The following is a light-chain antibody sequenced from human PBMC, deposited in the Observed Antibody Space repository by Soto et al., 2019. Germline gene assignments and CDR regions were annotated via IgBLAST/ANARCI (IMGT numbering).Light chain of an antibody. V-gene: IGLV2-8*01. Sequence: QSALTQPPSASGSPGQSVTISCTGTSSDVGGYNYVSWYQQHLGKAPKLMIYEVSKRPSGVPDRFSGSKSGNTASLTVSGLQAEDEADYYCSSYAGSLNVVFGGGTKLTVL. CDR2: EVS. CDR1: SSDVGGYNY. J-gene: IGLJ2*01. CDR3: SSYAGSLNVV.